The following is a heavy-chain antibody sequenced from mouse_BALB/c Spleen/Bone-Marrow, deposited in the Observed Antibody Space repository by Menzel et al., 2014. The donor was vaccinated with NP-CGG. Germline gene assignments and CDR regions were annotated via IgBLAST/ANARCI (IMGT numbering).Heavy chain of an antibody. Sequence: EVKLVESGGGLVRPGGSRKLSCAASGFTFSSFGMHWVRQAPEKGLEWVAYISSGSGTIYYADTVKGRFTISRDNPKHGVLLEMTSVRAEDTGMCYWARSGCGRTVYGMGYWGEGTSVTVSS. CDR1: GFTFSSFG. J-gene: IGHJ4*01. CDR3: ARSGCGRTVYGMGY. D-gene: IGHD1-1*01. CDR2: ISSGSGTI. V-gene: IGHV5-17*02.